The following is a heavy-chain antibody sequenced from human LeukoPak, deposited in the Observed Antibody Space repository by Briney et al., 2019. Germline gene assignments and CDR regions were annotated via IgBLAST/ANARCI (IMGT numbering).Heavy chain of an antibody. CDR1: GYTFTGYY. CDR3: ARDRYCSGGSCNFSYGMDV. V-gene: IGHV1-2*02. J-gene: IGHJ6*02. CDR2: INPNSGGT. Sequence: ASVKVSCKASGYTFTGYYMHWVRQAPGQGLEWMGWINPNSGGTNYAQKFQGRVTMTRDTSISTAYMELSRLRSDDTAVYYCARDRYCSGGSCNFSYGMDVEGQGTTVTVSS. D-gene: IGHD2-15*01.